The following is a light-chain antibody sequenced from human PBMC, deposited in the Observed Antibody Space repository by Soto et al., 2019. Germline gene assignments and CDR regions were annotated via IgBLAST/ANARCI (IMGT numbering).Light chain of an antibody. CDR3: QSYDSSLSGVL. J-gene: IGLJ2*01. V-gene: IGLV1-40*01. CDR2: VNR. CDR1: SFNIGAGYD. Sequence: QSALTQPPSVSGAPGQRVTISCTGSSFNIGAGYDVHWYQQLPGTAPKLLIYVNRNRPSGVPDRFSGSKSGTSASLAITGLQAEDEADYYCQSYDSSLSGVLFGGGTKLTVL.